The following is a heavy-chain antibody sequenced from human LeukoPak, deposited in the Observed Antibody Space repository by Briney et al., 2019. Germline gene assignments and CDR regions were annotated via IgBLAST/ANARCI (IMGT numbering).Heavy chain of an antibody. D-gene: IGHD6-13*01. J-gene: IGHJ6*02. CDR3: AADPQQLVRGYYYYGMDV. Sequence: PSETLSLTCTVPGGSISSYYWSWIRQPAGKGLEWIGRIYTSGSTNYNPSLKSRVTMSVDTSKNQFSLKLSSVTAADTAVYYCAADPQQLVRGYYYYGMDVWGQGTTVSVSS. CDR2: IYTSGST. CDR1: GGSISSYY. V-gene: IGHV4-4*07.